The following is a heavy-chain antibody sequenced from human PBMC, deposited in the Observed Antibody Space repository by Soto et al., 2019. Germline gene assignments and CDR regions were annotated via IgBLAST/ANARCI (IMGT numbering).Heavy chain of an antibody. Sequence: PVGSQRLSCAAAGFTFSSYAVSWVRQAPGKGLEWVSAISGSGGSTYYADSVKGRFTISRDNSKNTLYLQMNSLRAEDTAVYYCAKRERYYYYYGMDVWGQGTTVTVSS. CDR3: AKRERYYYYYGMDV. D-gene: IGHD1-26*01. CDR1: GFTFSSYA. J-gene: IGHJ6*02. CDR2: ISGSGGST. V-gene: IGHV3-23*01.